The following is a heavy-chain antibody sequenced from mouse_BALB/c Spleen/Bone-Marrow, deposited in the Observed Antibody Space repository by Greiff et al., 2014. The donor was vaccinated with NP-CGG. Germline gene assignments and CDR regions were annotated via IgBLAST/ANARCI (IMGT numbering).Heavy chain of an antibody. CDR1: GFNIKDTY. CDR2: IDPANGDT. V-gene: IGHV14-3*02. D-gene: IGHD1-1*01. CDR3: TKPSFYYGSSYWYFDV. Sequence: VQLKQSGAELAKPGASVKLSCTASGFNIKDTYMHWVKQRPEQGLEWIGRIDPANGDTKYDPKFQGKATITADTSSNTAYLQLSSLTSEDTAFYYCTKPSFYYGSSYWYFDVWGAGTTVTVSS. J-gene: IGHJ1*01.